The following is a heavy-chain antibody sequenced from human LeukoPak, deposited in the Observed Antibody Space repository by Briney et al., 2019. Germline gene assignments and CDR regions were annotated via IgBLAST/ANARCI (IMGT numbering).Heavy chain of an antibody. CDR1: GGSFSGYY. Sequence: PSETLSLTCAVYGGSFSGYYWSWFRQPPGKGLEWIGEINHSGSTNYNPSLKSRVTISVDTSKNQFSLKLSSVTAADTAVYYCARGRGITMVRGRRNWFDPWGQGTLVTVSS. V-gene: IGHV4-34*01. J-gene: IGHJ5*02. D-gene: IGHD3-10*01. CDR2: INHSGST. CDR3: ARGRGITMVRGRRNWFDP.